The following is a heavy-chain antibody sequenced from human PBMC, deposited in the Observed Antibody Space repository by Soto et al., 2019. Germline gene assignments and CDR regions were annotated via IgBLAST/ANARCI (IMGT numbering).Heavy chain of an antibody. J-gene: IGHJ4*02. V-gene: IGHV1-69*13. CDR1: GGTFSSYA. CDR3: ARVMSSSSSFDY. D-gene: IGHD6-6*01. Sequence: SVKVSCKASGGTFSSYAISWVRQAPGQGLEWMGGIIPIFGTANYTQKFQGRVTITADESTSTAYMELSSLRSEETAVYYCARVMSSSSSFDYWAQGTLVTATS. CDR2: IIPIFGTA.